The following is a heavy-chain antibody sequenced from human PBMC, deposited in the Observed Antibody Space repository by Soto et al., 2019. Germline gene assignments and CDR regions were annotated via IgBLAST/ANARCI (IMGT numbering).Heavy chain of an antibody. CDR2: IYSAGNT. CDR3: ARIAHCSGGSCYLYFDY. CDR1: GFTVSSNY. Sequence: EVQLVESGGGLIQPGGSLRLSCAAFGFTVSSNYMSWVRQAPGKGLEWVSVIYSAGNTYYADSVKGRFTISRDNSKNTLYLQMNSLRAEVTAVYNCARIAHCSGGSCYLYFDYWGQGTLVTVSS. D-gene: IGHD2-15*01. V-gene: IGHV3-53*01. J-gene: IGHJ4*02.